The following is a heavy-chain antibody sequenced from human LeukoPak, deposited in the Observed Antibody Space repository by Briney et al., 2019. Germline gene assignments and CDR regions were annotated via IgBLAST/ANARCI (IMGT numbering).Heavy chain of an antibody. CDR2: IWNDGKRK. D-gene: IGHD3-22*01. CDR3: ARDWYYYDTDGFYFDY. J-gene: IGHJ4*02. Sequence: GGSLRLSCVASGFTFRNYGMHWIRQAPGKGLEWVAVIWNDGKRKYYADSVKGRAAISRDNSEKTMYLQLDRLRAEDTAVYYCARDWYYYDTDGFYFDYWGQGTLVTVSS. CDR1: GFTFRNYG. V-gene: IGHV3-33*01.